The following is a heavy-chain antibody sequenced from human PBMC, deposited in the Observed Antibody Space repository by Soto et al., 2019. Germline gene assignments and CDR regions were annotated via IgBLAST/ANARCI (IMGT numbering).Heavy chain of an antibody. Sequence: QVQLQESGPGLVKPSQTLSLTCTVSGGSISSGGYYWSWIRQHPGKGLEWIGYIYYSGSTYYNPSLKSRVTISVDTSKNQFSLKLRSVTAADTAVYYCARYHYGSGDNWFDPWGQGTLVTVSS. V-gene: IGHV4-31*03. CDR2: IYYSGST. D-gene: IGHD3-10*01. CDR3: ARYHYGSGDNWFDP. J-gene: IGHJ5*02. CDR1: GGSISSGGYY.